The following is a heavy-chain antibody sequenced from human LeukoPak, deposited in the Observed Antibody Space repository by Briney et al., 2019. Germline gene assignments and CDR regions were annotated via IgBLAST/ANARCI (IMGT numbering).Heavy chain of an antibody. CDR2: IYHSGST. V-gene: IGHV4-38-2*01. CDR3: ARHGFWSGYSYVLDY. Sequence: SETLSLTCAVSGHSISSGYYWGWIRQPPGKGLEWIGNIYHSGSTYYNPSLKSRVTISVDTSKNQFSLKLSSVTAADTAVYYCARHGFWSGYSYVLDYWGQGTLVTVSS. J-gene: IGHJ4*02. CDR1: GHSISSGYY. D-gene: IGHD3-3*01.